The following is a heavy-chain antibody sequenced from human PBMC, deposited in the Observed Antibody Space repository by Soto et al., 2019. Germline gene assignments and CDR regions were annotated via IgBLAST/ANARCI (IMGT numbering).Heavy chain of an antibody. D-gene: IGHD3-10*01. J-gene: IGHJ6*03. CDR3: ARGIRDYYGSGSYYNVYYYYYMDV. V-gene: IGHV1-8*01. CDR2: MNPNSGNT. Sequence: ASVKVSCKASGYTFTSYDINWVRQATGQGLEWMGWMNPNSGNTGYAQKFQGRVTMTRNTSISTAYMELSSLRSEDTAVYYCARGIRDYYGSGSYYNVYYYYYMDVWGKGTTVTVSS. CDR1: GYTFTSYD.